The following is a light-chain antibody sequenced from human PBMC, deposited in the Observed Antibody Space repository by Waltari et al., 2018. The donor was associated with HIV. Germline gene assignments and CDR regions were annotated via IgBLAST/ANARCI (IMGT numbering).Light chain of an antibody. J-gene: IGLJ2*01. V-gene: IGLV2-23*02. CDR2: EVN. CDR1: SSDVGAYNH. Sequence: SALTQPASVSGSPGKSITIPCTGTSSDVGAYNHVSWDQQHPGKAPKFIIYEVNKRPSEVSIRFSGSKSGNTASLTISGLQAEDEADYYCCSYAGRSTLEVFGGGTKVTVL. CDR3: CSYAGRSTLEV.